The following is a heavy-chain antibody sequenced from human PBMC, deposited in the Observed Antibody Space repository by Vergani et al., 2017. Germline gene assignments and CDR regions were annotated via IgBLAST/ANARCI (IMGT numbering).Heavy chain of an antibody. V-gene: IGHV1-69*15. Sequence: VQLVQSGADLKKPGSSFNVSCMASGGPFKNSAISWVRQAPGQGLEWMGRIITIFGRTDYAQKFQGRFTIFADEFTKTLDMQVSNLRSEDTAVYYCASEWQGDGGHCATCWYFELWGRGSLVTVSS. CDR2: IITIFGRT. D-gene: IGHD5-12*01. CDR1: GGPFKNSA. CDR3: ASEWQGDGGHCATCWYFEL. J-gene: IGHJ2*01.